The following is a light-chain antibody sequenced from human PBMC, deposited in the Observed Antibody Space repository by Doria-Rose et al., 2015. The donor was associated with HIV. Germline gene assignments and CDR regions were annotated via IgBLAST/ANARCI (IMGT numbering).Light chain of an antibody. V-gene: IGKV3-11*01. CDR2: DAS. J-gene: IGKJ3*01. CDR1: QGVSSN. CDR3: QQRSNWPPIFT. Sequence: EIVLTQSPATLSLSPGERATLSCRASQGVSSNLAWYQQKPGQAPRLLIYDASNRATGIPARFSGSGSGTDFTLTISSLEPEDFAVYFCQQRSNWPPIFTFGPGTKADI.